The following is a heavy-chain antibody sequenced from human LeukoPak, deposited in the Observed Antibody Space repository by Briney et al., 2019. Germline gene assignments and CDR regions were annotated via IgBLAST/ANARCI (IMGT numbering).Heavy chain of an antibody. D-gene: IGHD4-23*01. V-gene: IGHV4-61*02. J-gene: IGHJ4*02. CDR1: GGSISRGSYY. CDR2: IYTSGST. CDR3: ASHSGGNSEAFDY. Sequence: SETLSLTCTVSGGSISRGSYYWSWIRQPAGKGLEWIGRIYTSGSTNYNPSLKSRVTISIDTSKNQFSLKLSSVTAADTAVYYCASHSGGNSEAFDYWGQGTLVTVSS.